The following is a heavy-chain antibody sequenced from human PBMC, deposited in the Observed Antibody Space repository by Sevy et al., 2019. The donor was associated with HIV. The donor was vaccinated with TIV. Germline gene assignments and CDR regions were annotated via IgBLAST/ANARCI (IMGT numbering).Heavy chain of an antibody. Sequence: GGSLRLSCAVSGFTFNNAWMNWVRQAPGTGLQWVGLIKSKIDGETTDYAAPVKGRFTISREDSKNTLYLQRNSLKIEDTAVYYCATAPGYYDSAPFDYWGPGTLVTVSS. CDR1: GFTFNNAW. V-gene: IGHV3-15*01. CDR2: IKSKIDGETT. J-gene: IGHJ4*02. CDR3: ATAPGYYDSAPFDY. D-gene: IGHD3-22*01.